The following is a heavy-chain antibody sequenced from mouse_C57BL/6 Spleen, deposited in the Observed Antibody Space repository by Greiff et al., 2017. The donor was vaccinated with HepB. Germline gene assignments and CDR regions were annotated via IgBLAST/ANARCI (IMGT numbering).Heavy chain of an antibody. J-gene: IGHJ3*01. Sequence: DVHLVESGGDLVKPGGSLKLSCAASGFTFSSYGMSWVRQTPDKRLEWVATISSGGSYTYYPDSVKGRFTISRDNAKNTLYLQMSSLKSEDTAMYYCARPLYGSSPWFAYWGQGTLVTVSA. CDR1: GFTFSSYG. V-gene: IGHV5-6*01. D-gene: IGHD1-1*01. CDR2: ISSGGSYT. CDR3: ARPLYGSSPWFAY.